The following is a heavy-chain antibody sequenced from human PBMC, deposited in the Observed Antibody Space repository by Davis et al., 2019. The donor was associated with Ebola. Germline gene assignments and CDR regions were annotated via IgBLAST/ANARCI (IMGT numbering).Heavy chain of an antibody. CDR3: AKEPVRDSSGYYFDY. D-gene: IGHD3-22*01. V-gene: IGHV3-23*01. Sequence: PGGSLRLSCAASGFTLSSYAMSWVRQAPGKGLEWVSTITGSGGSTYYADSVKGRFTISRDNSKNTPYLQINSLRAEDTAVYYCAKEPVRDSSGYYFDYWGQGTLVTVSS. J-gene: IGHJ4*02. CDR2: ITGSGGST. CDR1: GFTLSSYA.